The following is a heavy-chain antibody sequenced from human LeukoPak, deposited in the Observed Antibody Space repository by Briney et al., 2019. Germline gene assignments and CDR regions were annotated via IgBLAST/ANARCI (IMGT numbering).Heavy chain of an antibody. Sequence: SETLSLTCTVSGGSISSYYWSWIRQPPGKGLDWIGYIYYSGSTNYNPSLKSRVTISLDTSKNQFSLKLSSVTAAATAVYYCARHQLWSEYDYWGQGTLVTVSS. CDR2: IYYSGST. J-gene: IGHJ4*02. CDR1: GGSISSYY. CDR3: ARHQLWSEYDY. D-gene: IGHD5-18*01. V-gene: IGHV4-59*08.